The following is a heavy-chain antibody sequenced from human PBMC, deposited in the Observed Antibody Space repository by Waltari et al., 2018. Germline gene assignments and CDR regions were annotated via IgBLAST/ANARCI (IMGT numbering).Heavy chain of an antibody. CDR2: ISSSGDTI. Sequence: QVQLVESGGALVKPGGSLRLSCTASGFRLGDYYMNWIRQTPRKGLEWVSYISSSGDTIYYAASVKGRFTVSRDNAINSLFLQMNSLGVEDTAIYYCTTGPKVVLYNYWGQGTLVTVSS. D-gene: IGHD2-15*01. J-gene: IGHJ4*02. CDR1: GFRLGDYY. V-gene: IGHV3-11*01. CDR3: TTGPKVVLYNY.